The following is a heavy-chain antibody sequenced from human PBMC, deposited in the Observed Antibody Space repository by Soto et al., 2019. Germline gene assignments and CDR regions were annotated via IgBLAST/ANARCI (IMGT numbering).Heavy chain of an antibody. Sequence: QVQLQQWGAGLLTPSETLSLTCAVYGGSFSGYYWSWIRQPPGKGLEWIGEINHSGSTNYNPSLKSRVTISVDTSKHQFSLKLSSVTAADTAVYYCARGIRYFDWLPVLQHWGQGTLVTVSS. CDR1: GGSFSGYY. CDR3: ARGIRYFDWLPVLQH. J-gene: IGHJ1*01. CDR2: INHSGST. V-gene: IGHV4-34*01. D-gene: IGHD3-9*01.